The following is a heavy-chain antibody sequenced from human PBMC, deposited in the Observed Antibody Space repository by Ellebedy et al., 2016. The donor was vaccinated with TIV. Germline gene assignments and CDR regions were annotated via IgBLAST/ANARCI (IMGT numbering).Heavy chain of an antibody. CDR1: GFTFSNYW. CDR2: IKQDGSEK. V-gene: IGHV3-7*01. CDR3: ARDQWLGRAYYFDY. J-gene: IGHJ4*02. D-gene: IGHD6-19*01. Sequence: GESLKISCAASGFTFSNYWMSWVRQAPGKGLEWVANIKQDGSEKYYVDSVEGRFAISRDNAKNSMYLQMNSLRDEDTAVYYCARDQWLGRAYYFDYWGQGTLFTVSS.